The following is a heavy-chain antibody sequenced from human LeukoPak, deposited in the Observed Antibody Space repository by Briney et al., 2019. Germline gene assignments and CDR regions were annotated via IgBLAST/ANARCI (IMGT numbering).Heavy chain of an antibody. CDR2: IWYDGSNK. D-gene: IGHD2-15*01. V-gene: IGHV3-33*01. CDR1: AFIFSNYA. CDR3: ARGAYCSGGRCPGAFDI. J-gene: IGHJ3*02. Sequence: PGGSLRLSCAASAFIFSNYAMYWVRQAPGKGLEWVTIIWYDGSNKNYADSVKGRFTISRDNSKNTLYLQMNSLRAEDTAVYYCARGAYCSGGRCPGAFDIWGQGTMVTVSS.